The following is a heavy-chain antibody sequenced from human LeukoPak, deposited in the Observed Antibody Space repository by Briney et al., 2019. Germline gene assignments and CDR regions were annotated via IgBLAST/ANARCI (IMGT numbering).Heavy chain of an antibody. CDR1: GYTFTNSA. CDR2: ISTYNGNT. Sequence: ASVKVSCKASGYTFTNSAISWVRQAPGQGLEWMGWISTYNGNTNYAQKLQGRVTMTTDTSTRTAYMELRSLRSEDTAVYYCATERLSVVVTAGTNDAFDIWGQGTMVTVSS. CDR3: ATERLSVVVTAGTNDAFDI. D-gene: IGHD2-21*02. V-gene: IGHV1-18*01. J-gene: IGHJ3*02.